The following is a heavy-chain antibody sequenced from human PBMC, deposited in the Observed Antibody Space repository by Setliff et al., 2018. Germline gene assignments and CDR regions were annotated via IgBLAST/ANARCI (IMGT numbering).Heavy chain of an antibody. Sequence: GGSLRLSCAASGFTFSDHSMTWIRQAPGKGLEWVAHIFRSSGSTYYADSVKGRFTISRDNSKNTLYLQMNSLRAEDTAVYYCVPGLATAGKVSWGQGTLVTVSS. V-gene: IGHV3-11*03. J-gene: IGHJ5*02. CDR1: GFTFSDHS. CDR3: VPGLATAGKVS. CDR2: IFRSSGST. D-gene: IGHD6-13*01.